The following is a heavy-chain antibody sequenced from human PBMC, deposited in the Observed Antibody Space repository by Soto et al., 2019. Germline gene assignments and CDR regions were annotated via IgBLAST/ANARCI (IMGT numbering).Heavy chain of an antibody. CDR1: GFTFNIYA. CDR3: AKVRGPYSSGWYDFDS. V-gene: IGHV3-23*01. J-gene: IGHJ4*02. D-gene: IGHD6-19*01. CDR2: VSVSGATA. Sequence: EVQLLESGGGLVQPGGSLRLACSASGFTFNIYAMSWVRQAPGKGLEWVSGVSVSGATAHYADPVKGRFTISRDNSKNTLYLQMSSLRAEDTALYYCAKVRGPYSSGWYDFDSWGQGTLVTVSS.